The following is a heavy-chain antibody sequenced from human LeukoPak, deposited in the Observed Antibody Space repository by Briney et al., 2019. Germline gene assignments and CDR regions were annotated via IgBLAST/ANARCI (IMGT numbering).Heavy chain of an antibody. CDR2: ISSSSYI. CDR3: AKSRGYYDSSGLAAYYFDY. CDR1: GFTFSSYS. V-gene: IGHV3-21*04. J-gene: IGHJ4*02. D-gene: IGHD3-22*01. Sequence: GGSLRLSCAASGFTFSSYSMNWVRQAPGKGLEWVSSISSSSYIYYADSVKGRFTISRDNSKNTLYLQMNSLRAEDTAVYYCAKSRGYYDSSGLAAYYFDYGGQGTLVTVSS.